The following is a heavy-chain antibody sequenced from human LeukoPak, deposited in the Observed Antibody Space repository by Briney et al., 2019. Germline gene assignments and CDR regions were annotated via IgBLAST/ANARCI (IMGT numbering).Heavy chain of an antibody. CDR3: AKDTYYDSSGYGNLDY. CDR1: GFTFSDYY. D-gene: IGHD3-22*01. J-gene: IGHJ4*02. CDR2: IDWNGGST. V-gene: IGHV3-20*04. Sequence: GGSLRLSCAASGFTFSDYYMSWVRQAPGKGLEWVSGIDWNGGSTGYADSVKGRFTISRDNAKNSLYLQMNSLRAEDTALYYCAKDTYYDSSGYGNLDYWGQGTLVTVSS.